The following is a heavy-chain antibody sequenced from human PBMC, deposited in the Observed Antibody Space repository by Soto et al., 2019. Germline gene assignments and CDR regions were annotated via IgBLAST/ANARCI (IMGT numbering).Heavy chain of an antibody. CDR1: GGSFSGYY. J-gene: IGHJ4*02. V-gene: IGHV4-34*01. Sequence: SETLSLTCAVYGGSFSGYYWSWIRQPPGKGLEWIGEINHSGSTNYNPSLKSRVTISVDTSKNQFSLKLSSVTAADTAVYYCARGFLLRYFDHWGQGTLVTVS. D-gene: IGHD3-9*01. CDR3: ARGFLLRYFDH. CDR2: INHSGST.